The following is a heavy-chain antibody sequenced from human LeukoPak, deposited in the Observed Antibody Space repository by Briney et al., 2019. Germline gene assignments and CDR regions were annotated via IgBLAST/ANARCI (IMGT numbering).Heavy chain of an antibody. Sequence: ASVTVSCKPSVYTFHHYTIHWVRQAPGQGLEWMGWINPSSNAAKYAQRFEGRVSLTRDTSISTADMVLTSLTSDDTGVYYCARSRELLDFDTWGQGTLVGVSS. D-gene: IGHD3-10*01. J-gene: IGHJ4*02. V-gene: IGHV1-2*02. CDR2: INPSSNAA. CDR3: ARSRELLDFDT. CDR1: VYTFHHYT.